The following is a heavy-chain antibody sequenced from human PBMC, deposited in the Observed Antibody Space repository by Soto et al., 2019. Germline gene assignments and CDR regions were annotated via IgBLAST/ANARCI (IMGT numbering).Heavy chain of an antibody. Sequence: EVQLVESGGGLVQPGGSLRLSCAASGFTFSSYSMNWVRQAPGKGLEWVSYISSSSSTIYYADSVKGRFTIPRDNAKNSLYLQMNSLRDEDTAVYYCARDWPAVPAAMRTIDYYGMDVWGQGTTVTVSS. J-gene: IGHJ6*02. CDR1: GFTFSSYS. D-gene: IGHD2-2*01. CDR2: ISSSSSTI. V-gene: IGHV3-48*02. CDR3: ARDWPAVPAAMRTIDYYGMDV.